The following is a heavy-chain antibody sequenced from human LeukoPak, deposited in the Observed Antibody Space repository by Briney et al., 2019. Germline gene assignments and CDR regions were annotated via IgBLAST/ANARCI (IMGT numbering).Heavy chain of an antibody. CDR1: GGSISSGGYS. V-gene: IGHV4-30-2*01. CDR3: ARGSYYDSSGYFGPFDI. J-gene: IGHJ3*02. CDR2: IYHSGST. D-gene: IGHD3-22*01. Sequence: PSETLSLTCAVSGGSISSGGYSWSWIRQPPGKGLEWIGYIYHSGSTYYNPSLKSRVTISVDRSKNQFSLKLSSVTAADTAVYYCARGSYYDSSGYFGPFDIWGQGTMVTVSS.